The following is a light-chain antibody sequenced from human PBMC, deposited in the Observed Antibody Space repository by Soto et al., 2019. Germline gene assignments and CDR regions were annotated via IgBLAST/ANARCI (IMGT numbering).Light chain of an antibody. Sequence: QSVLTQPASVSGSPGQSITISCTGTSSDVGGYNYVSWYQQHPGKAPKLMIYEVSNWPSEVSNRFSGSKSGNTASLTISGLQAEDEGNYYCSSYTSGSTLVVFGGGTKVTVL. CDR3: SSYTSGSTLVV. V-gene: IGLV2-14*01. CDR1: SSDVGGYNY. J-gene: IGLJ2*01. CDR2: EVS.